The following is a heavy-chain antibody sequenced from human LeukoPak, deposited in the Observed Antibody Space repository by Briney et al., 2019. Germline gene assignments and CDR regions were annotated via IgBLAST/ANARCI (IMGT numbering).Heavy chain of an antibody. J-gene: IGHJ3*02. D-gene: IGHD5-24*01. CDR2: IIPIFGTA. V-gene: IGHV1-69*05. Sequence: SVKVSCKASGGTFSSYAISWVRQAPGQGLEWMGRIIPIFGTANYAQKFQGRVTITTDESTSTAYMELSRLRSDDTAVYYCAREMATIDAFDIWGQGTMVTVSS. CDR1: GGTFSSYA. CDR3: AREMATIDAFDI.